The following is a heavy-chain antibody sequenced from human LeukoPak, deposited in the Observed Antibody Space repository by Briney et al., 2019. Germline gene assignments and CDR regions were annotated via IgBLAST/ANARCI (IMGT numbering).Heavy chain of an antibody. J-gene: IGHJ6*03. CDR3: ARGSVGSSSSGYYYYMDV. V-gene: IGHV5-51*01. CDR2: IYPGDSDT. Sequence: GGSLQISCKGSGYSFTSYWIGWVRPVPGKGLEWMGIIYPGDSDTRYSPSFQGQVTISADKSISTAYLQWSSLKASDTAMYYCARGSVGSSSSGYYYYMDVWGKGTTVTVSS. CDR1: GYSFTSYW. D-gene: IGHD6-6*01.